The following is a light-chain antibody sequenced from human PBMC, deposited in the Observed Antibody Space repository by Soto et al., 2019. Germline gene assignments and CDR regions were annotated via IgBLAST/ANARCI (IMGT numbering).Light chain of an antibody. J-gene: IGLJ2*01. V-gene: IGLV6-57*04. CDR3: QSYDSSTVV. Sequence: NFMLTQPHSVSESPGKTVTISCTRSSGSIASNYVQWYQQRPGSVPTTVIYEGNQRPYGVPDRFSGSTDGSSNSASLTISGLQTEDEADYYCQSYDSSTVVFGGGTKLTVL. CDR2: EGN. CDR1: SGSIASNY.